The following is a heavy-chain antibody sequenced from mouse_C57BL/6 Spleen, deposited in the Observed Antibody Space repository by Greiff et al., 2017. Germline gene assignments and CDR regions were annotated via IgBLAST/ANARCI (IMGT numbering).Heavy chain of an antibody. CDR3: ASYYYGSGAMDD. V-gene: IGHV1-55*01. D-gene: IGHD1-1*01. J-gene: IGHJ4*01. CDR1: GYTFTSYW. Sequence: QVQLQQPGAELVKPGASVKMSCKASGYTFTSYWITWVKQRPGQGLEWIGDIYPGSGSTNYHEKFKSKATLTVDTSSSTAYKQLSSLTSEDSAVYYCASYYYGSGAMDDWGQGTTVTVSS. CDR2: IYPGSGST.